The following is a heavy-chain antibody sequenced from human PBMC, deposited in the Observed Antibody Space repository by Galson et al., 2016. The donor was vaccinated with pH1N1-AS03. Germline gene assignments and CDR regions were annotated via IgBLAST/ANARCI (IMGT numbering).Heavy chain of an antibody. CDR2: IYRTGST. D-gene: IGHD3-10*01. J-gene: IGHJ4*02. Sequence: ETLSLTCTVSGGSIMSTNWWSWVRQPPGKGLEWIGEIYRTGSTNYNPSLKSRVTMSIEKSKNQFSLRLSSVTAADTAIYYCARVDLTFYSGSAASSYLDYWGQGTLVTVSS. V-gene: IGHV4-4*02. CDR3: ARVDLTFYSGSAASSYLDY. CDR1: GGSIMSTNW.